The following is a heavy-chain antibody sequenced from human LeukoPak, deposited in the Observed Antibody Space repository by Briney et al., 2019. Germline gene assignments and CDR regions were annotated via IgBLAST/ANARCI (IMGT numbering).Heavy chain of an antibody. J-gene: IGHJ4*02. Sequence: GASVKVSCKASGYTFTSYYMHWVRQAPGQGLEWMGIINPSGGSTSYAQKFQGRVTVTRDTSTSTVYMELSSLRSEDTAVYYCARDQVIVVVPAAMPDYWGQGTLVTVSS. V-gene: IGHV1-46*01. CDR2: INPSGGST. CDR1: GYTFTSYY. CDR3: ARDQVIVVVPAAMPDY. D-gene: IGHD2-2*01.